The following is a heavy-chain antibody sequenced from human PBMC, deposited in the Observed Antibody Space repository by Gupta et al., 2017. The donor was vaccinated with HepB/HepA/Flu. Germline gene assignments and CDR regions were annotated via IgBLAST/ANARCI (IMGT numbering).Heavy chain of an antibody. CDR1: GGTFSSYA. CDR3: ARALSVVPAANNWFDH. CDR2: IIPTFGTA. Sequence: QAQLVQSGAEGKKPGSSLKVSCKASGGTFSSYAISWVRQAPGQGLEWMGGIIPTFGTANYEQKFQGRVTITADESTSTAYMELSSLRSEDKAVYYCARALSVVPAANNWFDHWGQGTLVTVAS. J-gene: IGHJ5*02. D-gene: IGHD2-2*01. V-gene: IGHV1-69*01.